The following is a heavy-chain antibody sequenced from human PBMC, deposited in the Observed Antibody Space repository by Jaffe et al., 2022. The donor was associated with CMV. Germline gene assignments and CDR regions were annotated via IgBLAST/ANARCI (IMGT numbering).Heavy chain of an antibody. D-gene: IGHD2-21*02. J-gene: IGHJ6*03. CDR1: GYSFTSYW. V-gene: IGHV5-10-1*03. CDR2: IDPSDSYT. CDR3: ARLVQVVTADYYYYYYMDV. Sequence: EVQLVQSGAEVKKPGESLRISCKGSGYSFTSYWISWVRQMPGKGLEWMGRIDPSDSYTNYSPSFQGHVTISADKSISTAYLQWSSLKASDTAMYYCARLVQVVTADYYYYYYMDVWGKGTTVTVSS.